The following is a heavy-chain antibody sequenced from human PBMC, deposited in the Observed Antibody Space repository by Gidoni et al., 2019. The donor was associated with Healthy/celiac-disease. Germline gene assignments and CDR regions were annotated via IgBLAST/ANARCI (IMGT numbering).Heavy chain of an antibody. CDR3: ARYSYGYEVTCFDY. CDR2: INHSGST. Sequence: QVQLQQWGAGLLKPSETLSLTCAVYGGSFSGYYWSWIRQPPGKGLEWIGEINHSGSTNYNPSLKSRVTISVDTSKNQFSLKLSSVTAADTAVYYCARYSYGYEVTCFDYWGQGTLVTVSS. V-gene: IGHV4-34*01. D-gene: IGHD5-18*01. CDR1: GGSFSGYY. J-gene: IGHJ4*02.